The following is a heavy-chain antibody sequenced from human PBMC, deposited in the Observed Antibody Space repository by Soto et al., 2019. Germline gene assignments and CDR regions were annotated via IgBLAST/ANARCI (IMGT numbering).Heavy chain of an antibody. J-gene: IGHJ3*02. CDR1: GGSISSYY. CDR3: ARDRRGYYDSSGYYGGTDDAFDI. CDR2: IYYSGST. D-gene: IGHD3-22*01. Sequence: SETLSLTCTVSGGSISSYYWSWIRQPPGKGLEWIGYIYYSGSTNYNPSLKSRVTISVDTSKNQFSLKLSSVTAADTAVYYCARDRRGYYDSSGYYGGTDDAFDIWGQGTMVTVSS. V-gene: IGHV4-59*01.